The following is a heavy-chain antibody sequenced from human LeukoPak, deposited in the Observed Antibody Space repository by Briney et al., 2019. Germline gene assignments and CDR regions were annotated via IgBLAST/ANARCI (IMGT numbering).Heavy chain of an antibody. CDR2: ISSSGGRI. V-gene: IGHV3-48*03. CDR3: ARDELRTGAFDI. J-gene: IGHJ3*02. Sequence: GGSLRLSCAASGFTFSSYEMNWVRQAPGKGLEWVSYISSSGGRIYYADSVKGRFTISRDNAKNSLYLQVNSLRAEDTALYYCARDELRTGAFDIWGQGTMVTVSS. D-gene: IGHD1-7*01. CDR1: GFTFSSYE.